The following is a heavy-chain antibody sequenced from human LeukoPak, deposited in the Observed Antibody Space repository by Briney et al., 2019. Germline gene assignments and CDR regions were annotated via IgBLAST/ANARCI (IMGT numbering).Heavy chain of an antibody. CDR3: AISGDGYKTGEY. CDR2: IIPIFGTA. V-gene: IGHV1-69*05. CDR1: GGTFSSYA. Sequence: ASVKVSCKASGGTFSSYAISWVRQAPGQGLEWMGGIIPIFGTANYAQKFQGRVTITTDESTSTAYMELSSLRSEDTAVYYCAISGDGYKTGEYWGQGSLVTVSS. J-gene: IGHJ4*02. D-gene: IGHD5-24*01.